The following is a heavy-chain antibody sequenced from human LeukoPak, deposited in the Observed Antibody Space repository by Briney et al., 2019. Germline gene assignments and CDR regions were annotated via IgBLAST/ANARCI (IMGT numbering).Heavy chain of an antibody. D-gene: IGHD3-22*01. V-gene: IGHV3-23*01. Sequence: GGSLRLSCEASGFTFSTYGMTWVRQAPGKGLEWVSSISGNAHNTYYADSVKGRFTISRDNSKNTVSLQMNSLRAEDMAVYYCAKRASSMIIVVIKGSQYFDSWGRGTLVTVSS. J-gene: IGHJ4*02. CDR1: GFTFSTYG. CDR3: AKRASSMIIVVIKGSQYFDS. CDR2: ISGNAHNT.